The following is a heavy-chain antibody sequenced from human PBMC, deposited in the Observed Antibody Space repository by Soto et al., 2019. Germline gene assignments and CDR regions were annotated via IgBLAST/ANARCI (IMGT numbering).Heavy chain of an antibody. D-gene: IGHD3-22*01. CDR1: GFTFSSYN. CDR2: ISSSGSTI. CDR3: ARVAYYYDSSGYFY. Sequence: PGGSLRLSCAASGFTFSSYNMNWVRQAPGKGKEWVSYISSSGSTIYYADSVKGRFTISRDNAKNSLYLQMNSLRAEDTAVYYCARVAYYYDSSGYFYWGQGTLVTVSS. V-gene: IGHV3-48*01. J-gene: IGHJ4*02.